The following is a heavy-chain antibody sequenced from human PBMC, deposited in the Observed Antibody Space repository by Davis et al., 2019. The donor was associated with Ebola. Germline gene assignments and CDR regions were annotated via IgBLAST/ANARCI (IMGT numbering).Heavy chain of an antibody. CDR1: GYTFTSYG. D-gene: IGHD6-6*01. CDR3: ARDGGVAARGDLGC. CDR2: ISAYNGNT. Sequence: AASVKVSCTASGYTFTSYGISWVRQAPGQGLEWMGWISAYNGNTNYAQKLQGRVTMTTDTSTSTAYMELRSLRSDDTAVYYCARDGGVAARGDLGCWGQGTLVTVSS. V-gene: IGHV1-18*01. J-gene: IGHJ4*02.